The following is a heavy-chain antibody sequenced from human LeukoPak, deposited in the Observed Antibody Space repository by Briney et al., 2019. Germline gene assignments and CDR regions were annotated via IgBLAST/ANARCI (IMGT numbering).Heavy chain of an antibody. D-gene: IGHD4-17*01. J-gene: IGHJ4*02. CDR1: GFTFCSYS. Sequence: QPGGSLRLSCAASGFTFCSYSINWVRQAPGKGLEWVSYISSSSSTIYYADSVKGRFTISRDNAKNSLYLQMNSLRAEDTAVYYCARVFSGDDYWGQGTLVTVSS. CDR3: ARVFSGDDY. V-gene: IGHV3-48*04. CDR2: ISSSSSTI.